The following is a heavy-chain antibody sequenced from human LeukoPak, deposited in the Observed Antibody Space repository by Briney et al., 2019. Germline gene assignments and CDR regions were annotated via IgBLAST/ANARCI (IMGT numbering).Heavy chain of an antibody. CDR3: ARQSYDVRSNWFDS. CDR1: GGSFSSYY. J-gene: IGHJ5*01. Sequence: SETLSLTCAVYGGSFSSYYWSWIRQPPGKGLEWIGYIYYSGSTNYNPSLKSRVTISVDTSKNQFSLKLSSVTAADTAVYYCARQSYDVRSNWFDSWGQGTLVIVSS. D-gene: IGHD3-10*02. CDR2: IYYSGST. V-gene: IGHV4-59*08.